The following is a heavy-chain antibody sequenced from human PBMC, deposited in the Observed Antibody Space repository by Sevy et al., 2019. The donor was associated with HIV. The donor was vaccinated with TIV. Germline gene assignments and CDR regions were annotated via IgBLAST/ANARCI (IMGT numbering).Heavy chain of an antibody. CDR1: GFTVSDNY. CDR3: ANHASDYDSSGYLERDAFDI. D-gene: IGHD3-22*01. V-gene: IGHV3-53*01. J-gene: IGHJ3*02. CDR2: IYSDGST. Sequence: GSLRLSCAASGFTVSDNYMSWVRQAPGKGLEWVSVIYSDGSTYYADSVKGRFTISRDNSKNTLYLQMNSLRAEDTAVYYCANHASDYDSSGYLERDAFDIWGQGTMVIVSS.